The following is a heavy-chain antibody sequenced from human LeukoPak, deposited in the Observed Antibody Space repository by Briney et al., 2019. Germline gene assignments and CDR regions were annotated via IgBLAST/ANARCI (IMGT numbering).Heavy chain of an antibody. J-gene: IGHJ6*02. Sequence: ASAKVSCKVSGYTLTELSMHWVRQAPGKGLEWMGGFDPEDGETIYAQKFQGRVTMTEDTSTDTAYMELSSLRSEDTAVYYCATSSGSYYYYGMDVWGQGTTVTVSS. D-gene: IGHD5-12*01. CDR2: FDPEDGET. CDR1: GYTLTELS. CDR3: ATSSGSYYYYGMDV. V-gene: IGHV1-24*01.